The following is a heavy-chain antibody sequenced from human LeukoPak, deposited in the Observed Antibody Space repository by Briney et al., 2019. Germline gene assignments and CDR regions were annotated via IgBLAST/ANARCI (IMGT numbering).Heavy chain of an antibody. D-gene: IGHD6-19*01. J-gene: IGHJ4*02. CDR3: ARGMRGLAVAGTTKTYYFDY. CDR1: GYTVTSYG. CDR2: ISAYNGNT. Sequence: GASVKVSCKASGYTVTSYGISWVRQAPGQGLEWMGWISAYNGNTNYAQKLQGRVTMTTDTSTSTAYMELRSLRSDDTAVYYCARGMRGLAVAGTTKTYYFDYWGQGTLVTVSS. V-gene: IGHV1-18*01.